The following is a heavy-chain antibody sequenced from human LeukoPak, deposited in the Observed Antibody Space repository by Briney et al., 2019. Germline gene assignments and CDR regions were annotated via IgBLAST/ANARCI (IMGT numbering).Heavy chain of an antibody. V-gene: IGHV3-30*18. D-gene: IGHD3-9*01. CDR3: AKDSRLSVWYYDILTGQYYFDY. J-gene: IGHJ4*02. CDR2: ISYDGSNK. CDR1: GFTFSSYG. Sequence: GRSLRLSCAASGFTFSSYGMHWVRQAPGKGLEWVADISYDGSNKYYADSVKGRFTISRDNSKNTLYLQMNSLRAEDTAVYYCAKDSRLSVWYYDILTGQYYFDYWGQGTLVTVSS.